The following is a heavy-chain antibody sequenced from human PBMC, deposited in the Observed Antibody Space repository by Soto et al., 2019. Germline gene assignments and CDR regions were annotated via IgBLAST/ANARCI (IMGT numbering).Heavy chain of an antibody. CDR2: ISSNGGIT. D-gene: IGHD4-17*01. CDR3: ARDDYGENDAFDI. CDR1: GFTFSRYT. Sequence: EVQLVESGGGLVQRGGSLRLSCAASGFTFSRYTMHWVRQAPGKGLEYVSGISSNGGITDYASSVQGRFSISRDNSKNTLYLQMGSLRVDDRAVYYCARDDYGENDAFDIWGQGTMVTVSS. J-gene: IGHJ3*02. V-gene: IGHV3-64*01.